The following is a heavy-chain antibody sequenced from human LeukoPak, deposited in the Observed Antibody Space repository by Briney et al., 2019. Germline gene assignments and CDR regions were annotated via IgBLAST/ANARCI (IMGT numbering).Heavy chain of an antibody. CDR2: ISSSGSTI. Sequence: GGSLRLSCAASGFTVTSNCMSWIRQAPGKGLEWVSYISSSGSTIYYADSVKGRFTISRDNAKNSLYLQMNSLRAEDTAVYYCARERYCSGGSCSYYFDYWGQGTLVTVSS. J-gene: IGHJ4*02. CDR3: ARERYCSGGSCSYYFDY. D-gene: IGHD2-15*01. CDR1: GFTVTSNC. V-gene: IGHV3-11*01.